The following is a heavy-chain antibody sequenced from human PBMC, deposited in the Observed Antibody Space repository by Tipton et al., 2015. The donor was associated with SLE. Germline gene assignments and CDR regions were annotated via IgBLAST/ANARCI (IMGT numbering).Heavy chain of an antibody. CDR3: AAVQGVISAFDY. V-gene: IGHV3-23*01. D-gene: IGHD3-10*01. Sequence: SLRLSCAASGFIFSAYALTWVRQAPGKGLEWVSSISSSGGSTYYADSVKGRFTISRDNSKNTVYLQMNSLRAEDTAVYYCAAVQGVISAFDYWGQGTLVTVSS. CDR2: ISSSGGST. J-gene: IGHJ4*02. CDR1: GFIFSAYA.